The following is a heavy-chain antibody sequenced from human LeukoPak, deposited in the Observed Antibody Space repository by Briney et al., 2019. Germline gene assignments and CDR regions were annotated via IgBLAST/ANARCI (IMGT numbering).Heavy chain of an antibody. J-gene: IGHJ4*02. CDR2: IYYSGST. D-gene: IGHD7-27*01. CDR3: ARQLGSYFDY. CDR1: GGSISSYC. Sequence: SETLSLTCTVSGGSISSYCWSWIRQPPGKGLEWIGYIYYSGSTNYNPSLKSRVTISVDTSKNQFSLKLSSVTAADTAVYYCARQLGSYFDYWGQGTLVTVSS. V-gene: IGHV4-59*01.